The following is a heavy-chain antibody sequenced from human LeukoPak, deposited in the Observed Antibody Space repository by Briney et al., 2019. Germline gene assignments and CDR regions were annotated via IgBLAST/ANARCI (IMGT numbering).Heavy chain of an antibody. CDR1: GFTFSSYS. CDR3: AKGRRFGSGWTYYFEY. V-gene: IGHV3-21*01. Sequence: PGGSLRLSCAASGFTFSSYSMNWVRQAPGKGLEWVSSISSSSSYIYYADSVKGRFTISRDNAKNSLYLQMNSLRAEDTAVYYCAKGRRFGSGWTYYFEYWGQGTLVTVSS. J-gene: IGHJ4*02. D-gene: IGHD6-19*01. CDR2: ISSSSSYI.